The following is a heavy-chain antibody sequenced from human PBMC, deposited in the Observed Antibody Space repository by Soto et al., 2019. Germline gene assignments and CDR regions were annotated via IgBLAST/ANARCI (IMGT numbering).Heavy chain of an antibody. CDR3: ARASDGSYDY. CDR1: GFTFSNYW. D-gene: IGHD3-10*01. CDR2: INTDGSST. J-gene: IGHJ4*02. Sequence: GGSLRLSCAASGFTFSNYWIHWVRQAPGKGLVWVSRINTDGSSTSYADSVKGQFTISRDNAKNTLYLQMNSLRAEDTAVYYCARASDGSYDYWGQGTLVTVSS. V-gene: IGHV3-74*01.